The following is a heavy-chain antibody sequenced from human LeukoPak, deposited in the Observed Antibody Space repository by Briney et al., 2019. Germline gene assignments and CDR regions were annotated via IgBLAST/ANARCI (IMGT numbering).Heavy chain of an antibody. Sequence: ASVKVSCKASGYTFTGYFMHWVRQAPGRGLEWMGWINPNSGGTNYAQKFQGRVTMTRDTSIRTAYMELSRLRSDDTAVYYCARSLGYEYSTDYWGQGTLVTVSS. D-gene: IGHD5-12*01. V-gene: IGHV1-2*02. CDR2: INPNSGGT. CDR3: ARSLGYEYSTDY. J-gene: IGHJ4*02. CDR1: GYTFTGYF.